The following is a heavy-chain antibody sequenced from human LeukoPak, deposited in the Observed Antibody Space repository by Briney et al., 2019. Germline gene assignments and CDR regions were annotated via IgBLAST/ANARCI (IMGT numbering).Heavy chain of an antibody. V-gene: IGHV3-21*01. CDR2: ISSSSSYI. J-gene: IGHJ3*02. CDR3: AKGFNWNHLSAFDI. CDR1: GFTFSSYS. Sequence: GGSLRLSCAASGFTFSSYSMNWVRQAPGKGLEWVSSISSSSSYIYYADSVKGRFTISRDNAKNSLYLQMNSLRAEDTAVYYCAKGFNWNHLSAFDIWGQGTMVTVSS. D-gene: IGHD1-1*01.